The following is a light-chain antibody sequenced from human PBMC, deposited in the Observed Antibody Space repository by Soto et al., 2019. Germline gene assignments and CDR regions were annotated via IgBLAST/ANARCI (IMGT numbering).Light chain of an antibody. CDR1: QSVLYTSNNKNY. CDR3: QHYYSTPFT. Sequence: DIVMTQSPDSLDVSLGERATINCKSSQSVLYTSNNKNYLAWYQQKPGQPPKLLIYWASTRESGVPDRFSGSGSGTDFTLTISSLQAEDLAVYYCQHYYSTPFTFGPGTKVDIK. J-gene: IGKJ3*01. V-gene: IGKV4-1*01. CDR2: WAS.